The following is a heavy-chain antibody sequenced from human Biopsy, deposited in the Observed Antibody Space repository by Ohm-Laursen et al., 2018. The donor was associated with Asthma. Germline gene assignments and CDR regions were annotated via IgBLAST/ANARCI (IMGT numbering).Heavy chain of an antibody. CDR1: GFTFGEYC. V-gene: IGHV3-7*01. Sequence: SLRLSCSASGFTFGEYCMSWVRQVPGQGLEWVAKIKNDGSEKNHVDSLKGRFTISRDNAKNLLVLQMNSLRAEDTAVYYCARTFHFWSPYHAEHYQLWGQGTLVTVSS. D-gene: IGHD3-3*01. CDR3: ARTFHFWSPYHAEHYQL. CDR2: IKNDGSEK. J-gene: IGHJ1*01.